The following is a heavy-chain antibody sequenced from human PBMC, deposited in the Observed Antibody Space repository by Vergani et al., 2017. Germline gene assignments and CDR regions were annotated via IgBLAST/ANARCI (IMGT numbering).Heavy chain of an antibody. CDR1: GFVFSESP. D-gene: IGHD3-10*01. J-gene: IGHJ4*02. V-gene: IGHV3-73*01. CDR2: IRRRSEHYAT. CDR3: SAQTQSCHDY. Sequence: EVQLMESGGGWAQPGGSLRLSCAASGFVFSESPIHWVRQVPGKGLEWLGHIRRRSEHYATAYGPSLIGRATFSRDDSTNTAYLQLSSLGTDDTAIYFCSAQTQSCHDYWGQGTLVAVSS.